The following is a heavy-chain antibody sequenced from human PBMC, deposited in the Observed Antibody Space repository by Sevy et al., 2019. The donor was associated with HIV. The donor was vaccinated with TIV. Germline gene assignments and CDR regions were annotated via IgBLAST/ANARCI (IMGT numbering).Heavy chain of an antibody. CDR1: GFTFSTYW. Sequence: GGSLRLSCAASGFTFSTYWMHWVRQAPGKGLEWVANIKQDESEKYYLASGKGRFTISRDNAKNSLYLQMNSLRPGDTAVYYCARGNSGSFDYWGQGTLVTVSS. CDR2: IKQDESEK. D-gene: IGHD3-22*01. V-gene: IGHV3-7*04. J-gene: IGHJ4*02. CDR3: ARGNSGSFDY.